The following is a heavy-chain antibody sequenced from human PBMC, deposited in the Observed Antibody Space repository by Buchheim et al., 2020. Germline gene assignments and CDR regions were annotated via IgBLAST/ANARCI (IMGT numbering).Heavy chain of an antibody. Sequence: QVQLQESGPGLVKPSETLSLTCTVSGGSISNYYWSWIRQTPGKGLEWIGYIYYTGSTNYNPSLPSRVTISVDTSKNQFSLRLSSVTAADTAVYYCAIWGYGMDVWGQGTT. V-gene: IGHV4-59*08. D-gene: IGHD3-16*01. CDR3: AIWGYGMDV. CDR2: IYYTGST. CDR1: GGSISNYY. J-gene: IGHJ6*02.